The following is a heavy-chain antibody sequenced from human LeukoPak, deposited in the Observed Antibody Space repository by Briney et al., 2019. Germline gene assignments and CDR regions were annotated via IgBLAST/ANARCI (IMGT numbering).Heavy chain of an antibody. D-gene: IGHD1-14*01. V-gene: IGHV3-48*03. CDR2: ISTGGRTI. CDR1: GFSFSSYN. Sequence: PGGSLRLSCVASGFSFSSYNMEWVRQPPGKGLEWISHISTGGRTIYYADSVAGRFTISRDNAKNLLYLQMSSPRAEDTALYYCARRLPEDPIDYWGQGTLVTVSS. CDR3: ARRLPEDPIDY. J-gene: IGHJ4*02.